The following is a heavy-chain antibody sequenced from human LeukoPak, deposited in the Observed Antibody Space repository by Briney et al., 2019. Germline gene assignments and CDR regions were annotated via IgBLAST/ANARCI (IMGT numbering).Heavy chain of an antibody. CDR1: GYTFTGYY. CDR3: ARDKNGSSGWYSFFGY. V-gene: IGHV1-2*02. CDR2: IDPNSGDT. J-gene: IGHJ4*02. Sequence: ASVKVSCKASGYTFTGYYMYWVRQAPGQGLEWMGWIDPNSGDTNYAQKFQGRVTMTRDTSISTAYMELSRLRSDDTAVYYCARDKNGSSGWYSFFGYWGQGTLITVSS. D-gene: IGHD6-19*01.